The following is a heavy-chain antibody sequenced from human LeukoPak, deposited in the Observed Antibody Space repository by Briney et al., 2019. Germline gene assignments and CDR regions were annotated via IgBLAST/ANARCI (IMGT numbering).Heavy chain of an antibody. CDR3: AREGYYWNSNFDY. V-gene: IGHV4-61*02. J-gene: IGHJ4*02. CDR1: GGSISSGSYY. Sequence: SQTLSLTCTVSGGSISSGSYYWSWIRQPAGKGLEWIGRIYTSGSTNYNPSLKSRVTISVDTSKNQFSLKLSSVTAADTAVYYCAREGYYWNSNFDYWGQGTLVTVSS. CDR2: IYTSGST. D-gene: IGHD1-7*01.